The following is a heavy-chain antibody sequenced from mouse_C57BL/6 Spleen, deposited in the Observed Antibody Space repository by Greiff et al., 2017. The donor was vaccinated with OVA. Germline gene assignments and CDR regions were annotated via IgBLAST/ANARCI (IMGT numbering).Heavy chain of an antibody. Sequence: QVQLQQSGAELMKPGASVKLSCKASGYTFTGYWIEWVKQRPGHGLEWIGEILPGSGGTNYNEKFKGKATFTADTASNTAYMQLRSLTTEDSAIYYCARRGNSNYDAMDYWGQGTTVTVSS. J-gene: IGHJ4*01. D-gene: IGHD2-5*01. CDR1: GYTFTGYW. V-gene: IGHV1-9*01. CDR2: ILPGSGGT. CDR3: ARRGNSNYDAMDY.